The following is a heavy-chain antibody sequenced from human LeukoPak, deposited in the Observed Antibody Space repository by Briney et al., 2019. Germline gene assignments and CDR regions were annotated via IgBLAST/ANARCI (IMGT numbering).Heavy chain of an antibody. CDR3: ARRYFDWSTFDY. Sequence: SETLSLTCTVSGGSISGYYWSWIRQPPGKGLECNGYIFYGGSTNYNPSLKSRVTISVDTSKNQFSLKLSSVTAADTAVHYCARRYFDWSTFDYWGQGTLVTVSS. D-gene: IGHD3-9*01. J-gene: IGHJ4*02. CDR1: GGSISGYY. V-gene: IGHV4-59*08. CDR2: IFYGGST.